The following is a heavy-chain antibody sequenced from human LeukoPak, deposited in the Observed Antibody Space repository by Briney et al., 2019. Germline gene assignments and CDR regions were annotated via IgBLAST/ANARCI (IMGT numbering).Heavy chain of an antibody. J-gene: IGHJ4*02. CDR1: GYTLTELS. CDR3: ARLPTFYGDYTHYFDY. D-gene: IGHD4-17*01. V-gene: IGHV1-24*01. CDR2: FDPEDGET. Sequence: ASVKVSCKVSGYTLTELSMHWVRQAPGKGLEWMGGFDPEDGETIYAQKFQGRVTMTEDTSTDTAYMELSSLRSEDTAVYYCARLPTFYGDYTHYFDYWGQGTLVTVSS.